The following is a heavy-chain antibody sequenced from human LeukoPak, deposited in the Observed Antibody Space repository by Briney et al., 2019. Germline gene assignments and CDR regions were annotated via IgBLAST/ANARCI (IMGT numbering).Heavy chain of an antibody. Sequence: GGSLRLSCAASGFTFRSYAMSWVRQAPGKGLEWVSGISPNGVITYYADSVKGRFTISRDNSKGTVSLQMNSLRPEDTAVYYCAKDDAWLQYGDWGRGTLVTVSS. CDR1: GFTFRSYA. J-gene: IGHJ4*02. CDR3: AKDDAWLQYGD. CDR2: ISPNGVIT. D-gene: IGHD5-24*01. V-gene: IGHV3-23*01.